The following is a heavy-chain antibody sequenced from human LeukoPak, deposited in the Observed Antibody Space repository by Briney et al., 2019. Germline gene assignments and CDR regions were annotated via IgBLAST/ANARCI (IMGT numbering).Heavy chain of an antibody. V-gene: IGHV3-23*01. CDR1: GFTFTGYA. Sequence: RTGGSLRLSCAASGFTFTGYAMSWVRQAPGKGLEWVSAISGSGHSTDYADSVKGRFTISRDNSKNTLYLQMNSLRAEDTAMYYCAKKGYYASGSYFDYWGQGTLVTVSS. CDR2: ISGSGHST. J-gene: IGHJ4*02. D-gene: IGHD3-10*01. CDR3: AKKGYYASGSYFDY.